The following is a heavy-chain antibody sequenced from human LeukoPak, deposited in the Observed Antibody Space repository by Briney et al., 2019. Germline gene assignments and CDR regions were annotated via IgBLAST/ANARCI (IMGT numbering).Heavy chain of an antibody. D-gene: IGHD3-16*02. CDR2: FSYDGSIR. J-gene: IGHJ3*02. CDR1: GFTLTTYA. Sequence: GGSLRLSCAVSGFTLTTYALHWVRQAPGKGLEWVAMFSYDGSIRYNADSVQGRFTISRDTSQNTLDLQMGSLRPDDTAVYYCARGYRPYDDAFDIWGHGTLVTVSS. V-gene: IGHV3-30*15. CDR3: ARGYRPYDDAFDI.